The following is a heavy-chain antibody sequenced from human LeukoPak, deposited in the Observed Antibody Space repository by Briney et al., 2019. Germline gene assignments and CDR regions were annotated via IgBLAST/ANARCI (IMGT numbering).Heavy chain of an antibody. CDR2: ISYDGSNK. V-gene: IGHV3-30-3*01. CDR1: GFTFSSYA. Sequence: GGSLRLXCAASGFTFSSYAMHWVRQAPGKVLEWVAVISYDGSNKYYADSVKGRFTISRDNSKNTLYLQMNSLRAEDTAVYYCARDSWAVYYDFWSGMDVWGKGTTVTVSS. J-gene: IGHJ6*04. D-gene: IGHD3-3*01. CDR3: ARDSWAVYYDFWSGMDV.